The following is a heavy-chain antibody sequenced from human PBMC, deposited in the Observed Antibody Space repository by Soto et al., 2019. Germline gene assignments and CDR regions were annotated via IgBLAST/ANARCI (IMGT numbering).Heavy chain of an antibody. CDR2: SIPEFGTA. CDR3: ARGLDSSFDNSGPSWDAALDI. Sequence: QVQLVQYGPEVKKPGSSVKVSCKASGGTFSNYAITWVRQAPGQGLDYMGGSIPEFGTANYAQKFKDRARISAVRSMRTAYMKLTGLTLDDTAVYSCARGLDSSFDNSGPSWDAALDIWGQGTLVTVS. J-gene: IGHJ3*02. D-gene: IGHD5-12*01. CDR1: GGTFSNYA. V-gene: IGHV1-69*06.